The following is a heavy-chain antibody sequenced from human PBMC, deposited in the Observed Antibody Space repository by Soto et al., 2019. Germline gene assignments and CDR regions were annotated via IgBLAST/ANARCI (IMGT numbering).Heavy chain of an antibody. J-gene: IGHJ4*02. V-gene: IGHV4-34*01. CDR2: INHSGST. Sequence: SETLSLTCAVYGGSFSGYYWSWIRQPPGKGLEWIGEINHSGSTNYNPSLKSRVTISVDTSKNQFSLKLSSVTAADTAVYYCATLRTYYYDSSGYYSYWGQGTLVTVS. D-gene: IGHD3-22*01. CDR3: ATLRTYYYDSSGYYSY. CDR1: GGSFSGYY.